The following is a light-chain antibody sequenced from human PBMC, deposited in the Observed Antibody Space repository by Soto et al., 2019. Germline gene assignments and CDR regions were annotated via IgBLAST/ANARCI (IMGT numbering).Light chain of an antibody. CDR1: QRFGSSN. V-gene: IGKV3-20*01. CDR2: STS. Sequence: EIVLTQSPGTLSLSPGERGTLSCRASQRFGSSNLAWYQQKPGQAPRLLIYSTSSRATGIPDRFSGTGSGTDFTLTISSLQSEDFAVYYCQQYNNWPPWTFGQGTKVDIK. CDR3: QQYNNWPPWT. J-gene: IGKJ1*01.